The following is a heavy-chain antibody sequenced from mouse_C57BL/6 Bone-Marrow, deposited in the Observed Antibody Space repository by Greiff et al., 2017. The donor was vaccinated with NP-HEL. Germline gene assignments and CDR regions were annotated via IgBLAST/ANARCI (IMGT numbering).Heavy chain of an antibody. CDR2: IYPGDGDT. CDR3: ARSFGAYYSNYGAMDY. V-gene: IGHV1-82*01. CDR1: GYAFSSSW. J-gene: IGHJ4*01. Sequence: QVQLQQSGPELVKPGASVKISCKASGYAFSSSWMNWVKQRPGKGLEWIGRIYPGDGDTNYNGKFKGKATLTADKSSSTAYMQLSSLTSEDSAVYFCARSFGAYYSNYGAMDYWGQGTSVTVSS. D-gene: IGHD2-5*01.